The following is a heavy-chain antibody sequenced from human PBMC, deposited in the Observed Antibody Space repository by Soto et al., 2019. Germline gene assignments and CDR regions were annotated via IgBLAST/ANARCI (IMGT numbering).Heavy chain of an antibody. CDR3: AKDLREMATIRPDY. V-gene: IGHV3-30*18. Sequence: QVQLVESGGGVVQPGTSLRLSCVASGFTFSSFGIHWVRQAPGKGLEWVAVISYDGIDKNYGDSVKGRFTISRENSKNMVYLKMNSLRIEETAVYHCAKDLREMATIRPDYWGQGIQVTVSS. CDR1: GFTFSSFG. CDR2: ISYDGIDK. J-gene: IGHJ4*02. D-gene: IGHD5-12*01.